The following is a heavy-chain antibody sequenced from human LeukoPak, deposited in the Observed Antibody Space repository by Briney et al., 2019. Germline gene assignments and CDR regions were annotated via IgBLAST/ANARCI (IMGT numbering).Heavy chain of an antibody. CDR3: ARVVIGGSGYPYYYYYGMDV. J-gene: IGHJ6*02. Sequence: GESLKISCKGSGYSFTSYWIGWVRQLPGKGLEWMGIIYPGDSDTRYSPSFQGQVTISADKSISTAYLQWSSLKASDTAMYYCARVVIGGSGYPYYYYYGMDVWGQGTTATVSS. CDR2: IYPGDSDT. D-gene: IGHD3-3*01. CDR1: GYSFTSYW. V-gene: IGHV5-51*01.